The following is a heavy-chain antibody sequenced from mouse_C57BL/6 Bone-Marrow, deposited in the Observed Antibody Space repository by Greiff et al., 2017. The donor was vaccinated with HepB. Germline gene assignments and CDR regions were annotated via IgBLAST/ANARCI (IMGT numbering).Heavy chain of an antibody. V-gene: IGHV5-4*03. J-gene: IGHJ4*01. CDR1: GFTFSSYA. D-gene: IGHD2-5*01. Sequence: EVELMESGGGLVKPGGSLKLSCAASGFTFSSYAMSWVRQTPEKRLEWVATISDGGSYTYYPDNVKGRFTISRDNAKNNLYLQMSQLKSEDTAMYYCARQGAYYSNPYYAMDYWGQGTSVTVSS. CDR3: ARQGAYYSNPYYAMDY. CDR2: ISDGGSYT.